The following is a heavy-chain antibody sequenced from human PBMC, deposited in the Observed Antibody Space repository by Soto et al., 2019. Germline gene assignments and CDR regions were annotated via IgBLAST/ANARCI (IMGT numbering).Heavy chain of an antibody. Sequence: QVQLVQSGAEVKKPGASVKVSCKASGYTFTSYGISWVRQAPGQGLEWMGWTSAYNGNTNYAQKLQGRVTMTTETSPSTADMELRRLRSDDTAVYYCVRWQWLVGGYYYGMDVWGQGTTVTVSS. CDR2: TSAYNGNT. D-gene: IGHD6-19*01. V-gene: IGHV1-18*01. J-gene: IGHJ6*02. CDR3: VRWQWLVGGYYYGMDV. CDR1: GYTFTSYG.